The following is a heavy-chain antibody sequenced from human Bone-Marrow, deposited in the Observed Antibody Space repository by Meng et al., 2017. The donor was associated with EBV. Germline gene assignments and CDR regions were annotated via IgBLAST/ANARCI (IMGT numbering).Heavy chain of an antibody. CDR3: ARVMIGSYYFDY. D-gene: IGHD1-26*01. CDR2: IIPIFGTA. V-gene: IGHV1-69*01. J-gene: IGHJ4*02. CDR1: GGTFSSYA. Sequence: QVQLVQYGAEVKKPWSSVKVSCKASGGTFSSYAISWVRQAPGQGLEWMGGIIPIFGTANYAQKFQGRVTITADESTSTAYMELSSLRSEDTAVYYCARVMIGSYYFDYWGQGTLVTVSS.